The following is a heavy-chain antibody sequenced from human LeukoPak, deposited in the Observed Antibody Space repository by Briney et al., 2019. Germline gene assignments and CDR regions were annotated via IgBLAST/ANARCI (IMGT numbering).Heavy chain of an antibody. CDR3: ARGRSSSFHNAFDP. CDR1: GGTFISYA. CDR2: IIPILGIA. Sequence: ASVKVSCKASGGTFISYAISWVRQAPGQGLEWMGRIIPILGIANYAQKFQGRVTITADKSTSTAYMELSSLRSEDTAVYYCARGRSSSFHNAFDPWGQGTLVTVSS. V-gene: IGHV1-69*04. J-gene: IGHJ5*02. D-gene: IGHD6-13*01.